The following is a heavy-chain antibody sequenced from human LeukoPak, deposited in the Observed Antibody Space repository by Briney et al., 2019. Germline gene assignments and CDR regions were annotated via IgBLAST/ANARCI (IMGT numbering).Heavy chain of an antibody. CDR3: ARSWYGDYYFDY. CDR1: GFTFGNYG. Sequence: GRSLRLSCAASGFTFGNYGMHWVRQAPGKGLEWVAVIWYDGSNKYYGDSVKGRFTISRDNSKNTLYLQMNSLRAEDTAVYYCARSWYGDYYFDYWGQGTLVTVSS. CDR2: IWYDGSNK. V-gene: IGHV3-33*01. D-gene: IGHD6-13*01. J-gene: IGHJ4*02.